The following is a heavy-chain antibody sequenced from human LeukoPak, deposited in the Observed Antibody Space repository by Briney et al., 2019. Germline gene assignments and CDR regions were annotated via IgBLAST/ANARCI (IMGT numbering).Heavy chain of an antibody. J-gene: IGHJ6*03. Sequence: GRSRRLSCAASGFTFSSYAMHWVRQAPGKGLEWVAVISYDGSNKYYADSVKGRFTISRDSSKNTLYLQMNSLRAEDTAVYYCARDPVTNHYYYYYYMDVWGKGTTVTVSS. CDR1: GFTFSSYA. CDR3: ARDPVTNHYYYYYYMDV. CDR2: ISYDGSNK. V-gene: IGHV3-30-3*01. D-gene: IGHD4-11*01.